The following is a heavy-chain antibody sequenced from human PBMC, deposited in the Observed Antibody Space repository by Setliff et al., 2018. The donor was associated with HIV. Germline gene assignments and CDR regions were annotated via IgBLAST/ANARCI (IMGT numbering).Heavy chain of an antibody. D-gene: IGHD6-19*01. CDR3: ARRRGQKATGWYYFDF. V-gene: IGHV4-39*01. CDR1: GGPISSSTYF. Sequence: KPSETLSLTCSVSGGPISSSTYFWDWLRQPPGKGLEWIGSIYYSGNTYYNPSIKSRVTISVDTSKRQFSLKLSSVTAGDSALYYCARRRGQKATGWYYFDFWGQGALVTVSS. J-gene: IGHJ4*02. CDR2: IYYSGNT.